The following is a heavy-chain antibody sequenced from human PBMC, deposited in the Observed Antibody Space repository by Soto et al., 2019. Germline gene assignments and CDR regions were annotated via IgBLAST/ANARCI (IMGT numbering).Heavy chain of an antibody. CDR2: IYYSGST. D-gene: IGHD3-16*01. Sequence: QVQLQESGPGLVKPSETLSLTCTVSGGSISSYYWSWIRQPPGKGLEWIGYIYYSGSTNYNPSLKSRVIISVDTSKNQFSLKLSSVTAADTAVYYCAREWGYYSDFWGQGTLVTVSS. V-gene: IGHV4-59*01. CDR3: AREWGYYSDF. CDR1: GGSISSYY. J-gene: IGHJ4*02.